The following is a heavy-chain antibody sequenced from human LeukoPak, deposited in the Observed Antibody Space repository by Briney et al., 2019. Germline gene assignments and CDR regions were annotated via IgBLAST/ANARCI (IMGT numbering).Heavy chain of an antibody. V-gene: IGHV4-39*01. CDR2: IYYSGNT. CDR3: LIQQMDGFDY. D-gene: IGHD2-2*01. CDR1: GGSISSSIYY. J-gene: IGHJ4*02. Sequence: SETLSLTCTVSGGSISSSIYYWVWIRQPPGKGLEWIASIYYSGNTYYNPSLKSRVTISVDTSKNQLSLKVSSVTAADTAVYYCLIQQMDGFDYWGQGTLVTVSS.